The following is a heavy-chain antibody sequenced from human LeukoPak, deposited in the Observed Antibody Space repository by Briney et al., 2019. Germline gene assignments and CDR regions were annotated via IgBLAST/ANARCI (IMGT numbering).Heavy chain of an antibody. Sequence: PGGSLRLSCAASGFTFSSYGMHWVRQAPGKGLEWVAVISYDGSNKYYADSVKGRFTISRDNSKNTLYLQMNSLRAEDTAVYYCARDQEGLYYDFWSGYPLALDYWGQGTLVTVSS. V-gene: IGHV3-30*03. J-gene: IGHJ4*02. CDR2: ISYDGSNK. CDR1: GFTFSSYG. D-gene: IGHD3-3*01. CDR3: ARDQEGLYYDFWSGYPLALDY.